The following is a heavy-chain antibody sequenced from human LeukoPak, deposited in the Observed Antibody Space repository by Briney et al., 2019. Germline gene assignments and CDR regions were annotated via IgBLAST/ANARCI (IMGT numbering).Heavy chain of an antibody. J-gene: IGHJ3*02. CDR2: IYTTGRT. CDR3: AKILGSGVWYGFDI. Sequence: SETLSLTCCVSGGSVNSYYWSWIRQPPGKGLEWIGYIYTTGRTNYNPSLKSRVTISVDTSKNQFSLKLSSVTAADTAVYYCAKILGSGVWYGFDIWGQGTMVTVSS. V-gene: IGHV4-4*09. CDR1: GGSVNSYY. D-gene: IGHD7-27*01.